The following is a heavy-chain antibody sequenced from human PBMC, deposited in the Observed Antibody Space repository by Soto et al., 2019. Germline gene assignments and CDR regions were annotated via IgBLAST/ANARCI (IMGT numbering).Heavy chain of an antibody. D-gene: IGHD6-19*01. CDR3: ARGPGSGWYDY. CDR2: IYYSGNT. V-gene: IGHV4-31*03. Sequence: QVQLQESGPGLVKPSQTLSLTCTVSGGSISSGGYYWSWIRQHPGKGLEWIGYIYYSGNTYYNPSLKARVTLSVDTSKDQFSLQLSSVTAADTAVYYCARGPGSGWYDYWGQGTLVTVSS. CDR1: GGSISSGGYY. J-gene: IGHJ4*02.